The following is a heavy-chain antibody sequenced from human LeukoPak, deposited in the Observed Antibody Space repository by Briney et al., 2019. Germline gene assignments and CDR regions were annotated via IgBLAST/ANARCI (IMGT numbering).Heavy chain of an antibody. CDR2: IYYSGST. D-gene: IGHD2-2*01. Sequence: PSETLSLTCTVSGGSISSSSYYWGWIRQPPGKGLEWIGSIYYSGSTYYNPSLKSRVTISVDTSKNQFSLKLSSVTAADTAVYYCARRGHVPAHSSYWFDPWGQGTLVTVSS. CDR3: ARRGHVPAHSSYWFDP. J-gene: IGHJ5*02. CDR1: GGSISSSSYY. V-gene: IGHV4-39*01.